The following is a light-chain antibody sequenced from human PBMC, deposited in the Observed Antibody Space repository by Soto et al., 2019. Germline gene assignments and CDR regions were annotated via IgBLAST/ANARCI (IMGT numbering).Light chain of an antibody. Sequence: QYALTQPASVSGSPGQSITISCVGTSGDIGDNNYVSWYQQHPGKVPKVIIYDVSNRPSGVSYRFSGTKSGNTASLTVSGLQAEDEADYYCCSYTRSGTLIFGTGT. CDR3: CSYTRSGTLI. J-gene: IGLJ1*01. V-gene: IGLV2-14*01. CDR1: SGDIGDNNY. CDR2: DVS.